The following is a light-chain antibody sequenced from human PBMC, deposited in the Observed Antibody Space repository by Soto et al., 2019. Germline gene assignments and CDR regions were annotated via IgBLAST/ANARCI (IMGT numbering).Light chain of an antibody. CDR1: QSISSW. J-gene: IGKJ5*01. Sequence: EIQMAQSPSTLSASVGDSVTTTCRASQSISSWLAWYQQKPGKAPKLLIYKASSLESGVPSRFSGSGPGTEFTLTISSVQPEDFGSYYCQQSYSTPHTFGQGTRLEIK. V-gene: IGKV1-5*03. CDR2: KAS. CDR3: QQSYSTPHT.